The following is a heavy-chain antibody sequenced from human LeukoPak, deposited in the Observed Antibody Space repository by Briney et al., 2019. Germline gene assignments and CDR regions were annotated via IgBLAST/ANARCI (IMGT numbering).Heavy chain of an antibody. Sequence: ASVKVSCKASGYTFTSYYMHWVRQAPGQGLEWMGIINPSGGSTSYAQKFQGRVTMTRDMSTSTVYMELRSLRSDDTAVYYCARCEDIVATPNDYWGQGTLVTVSS. CDR2: INPSGGST. CDR1: GYTFTSYY. D-gene: IGHD5-12*01. J-gene: IGHJ4*02. V-gene: IGHV1-46*01. CDR3: ARCEDIVATPNDY.